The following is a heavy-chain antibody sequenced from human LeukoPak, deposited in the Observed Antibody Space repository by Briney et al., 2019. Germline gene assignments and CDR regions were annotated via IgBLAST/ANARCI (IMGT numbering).Heavy chain of an antibody. CDR2: INHSGST. CDR1: GGSFSGYY. J-gene: IGHJ4*02. CDR3: ARARGTVAIDY. D-gene: IGHD5-12*01. Sequence: SETLSLTCAVYGGSFSGYYWSWIRQPPGKGLEWIGEINHSGSTNYNPSLKSRVTVSVDTSKNQFSLKLTSVTAADTAVYYCARARGTVAIDYWGQETLVTVSS. V-gene: IGHV4-34*01.